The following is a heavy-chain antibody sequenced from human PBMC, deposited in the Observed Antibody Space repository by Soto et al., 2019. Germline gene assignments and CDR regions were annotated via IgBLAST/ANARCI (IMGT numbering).Heavy chain of an antibody. CDR2: IYTSGST. J-gene: IGHJ6*02. V-gene: IGHV4-4*07. CDR1: GGSISSYY. D-gene: IGHD1-7*01. CDR3: AREYNWNYGPNYYYYYGMDV. Sequence: SETLSLTCTVSGGSISSYYWSWIRQPAGKGLEWIGRIYTSGSTNYNPSLKSRVTMSVDTSKNQFSLKLSSVTAADTAVYYCAREYNWNYGPNYYYYYGMDVWGQGTTV.